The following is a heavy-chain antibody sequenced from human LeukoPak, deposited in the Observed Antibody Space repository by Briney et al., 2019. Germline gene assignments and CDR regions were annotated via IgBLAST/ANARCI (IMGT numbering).Heavy chain of an antibody. CDR2: ISGSGGST. J-gene: IGHJ4*02. D-gene: IGHD2-2*01. CDR1: GFTFSSYA. V-gene: IGHV3-23*01. Sequence: GGSLRLSCAASGFTFSSYAMSWVRQAPGEGLEWVSAISGSGGSTYYADSVKGRFTISRDNSKNTLYLQMNSLRAEDTAVYYCARAPDIVVVPAAIPPSTEIEYWGQGTLVTVSS. CDR3: ARAPDIVVVPAAIPPSTEIEY.